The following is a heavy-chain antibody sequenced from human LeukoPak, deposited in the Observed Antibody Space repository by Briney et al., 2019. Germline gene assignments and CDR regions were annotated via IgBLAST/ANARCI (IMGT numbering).Heavy chain of an antibody. D-gene: IGHD3-10*01. CDR2: IIPIFGTA. V-gene: IGHV1-69*13. CDR1: RGTFTSYA. CDR3: ARGPYGSGSYYFDY. Sequence: SVKVSCKPSRGTFTSYAISWVRQAPGQRLEWMGGIIPIFGTANYAQKFQRRVTITADESTSTAYMELSSLRSEDTAVYYCARGPYGSGSYYFDYWGQGTLVTVSS. J-gene: IGHJ4*02.